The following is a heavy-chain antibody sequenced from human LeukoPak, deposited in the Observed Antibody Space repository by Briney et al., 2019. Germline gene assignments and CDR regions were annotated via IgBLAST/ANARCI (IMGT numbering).Heavy chain of an antibody. D-gene: IGHD3-9*01. CDR2: IYYSGST. Sequence: KPSETLSLTCTVSGGSISSYYWSWIRQPPGKGLEWIGYIYYSGSTNYNPSLKSRVTISVDTSKNQFSLKLSSVTAADTAVYYCARGLRYFDWLPRDYNWFDPWGQRTLVTVSS. CDR1: GGSISSYY. V-gene: IGHV4-59*01. CDR3: ARGLRYFDWLPRDYNWFDP. J-gene: IGHJ5*02.